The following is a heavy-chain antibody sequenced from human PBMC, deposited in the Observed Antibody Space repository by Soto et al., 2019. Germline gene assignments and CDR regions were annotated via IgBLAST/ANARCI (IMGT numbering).Heavy chain of an antibody. J-gene: IGHJ4*02. V-gene: IGHV1-18*01. D-gene: IGHD1-26*01. CDR1: GYTFTSYG. CDR3: ARDLWDFDY. Sequence: VKVSCKASGYTFTSYGISWVRQAPGQGLEWMGWISAYSGNRNYAQKLQGRVTMTTDTSTSTAYMDLRSLRFDDTAVYYCARDLWDFDYWGQGTRVTVSS. CDR2: ISAYSGNR.